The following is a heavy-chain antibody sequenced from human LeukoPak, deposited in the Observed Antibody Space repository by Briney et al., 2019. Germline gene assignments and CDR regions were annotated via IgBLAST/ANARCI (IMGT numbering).Heavy chain of an antibody. V-gene: IGHV4-39*07. CDR2: IYYTGNT. D-gene: IGHD3-10*01. Sequence: SETLSLTCTVSGDSISSSGYYWGWVRQPPGKGLEWIGSIYYTGNTYYNPSLKSQVTISLDTSKNQFSLKLSSMTAADTAVYSRARARRYYYGSIDYWGQGTLVTVSS. CDR1: GDSISSSGYY. CDR3: ARARRYYYGSIDY. J-gene: IGHJ4*02.